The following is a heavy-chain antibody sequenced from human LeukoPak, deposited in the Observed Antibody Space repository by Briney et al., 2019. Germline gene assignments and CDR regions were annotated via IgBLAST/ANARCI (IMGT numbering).Heavy chain of an antibody. CDR2: IYTTGST. CDR1: GGAPRDVRSH. J-gene: IGHJ5*02. Sequence: HRPSLTPPLSGGAPRDVRSHPRSIRHPPRKGLEWIGRIYTTGSTNTTPPPKSRVTISADTSTNQISLNLSSVTAAHTAAYDCATNPQPPSPQHNLFAPSGHRTLVT. CDR3: ATNPQPPSPQHNLFAP. D-gene: IGHD1-1*01. V-gene: IGHV4-61*02.